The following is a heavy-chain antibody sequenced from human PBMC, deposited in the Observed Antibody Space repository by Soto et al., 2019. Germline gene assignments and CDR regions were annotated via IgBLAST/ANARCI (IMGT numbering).Heavy chain of an antibody. CDR1: GGSISSDDYY. D-gene: IGHD3-22*01. V-gene: IGHV4-30-4*01. Sequence: QVQLQESGPGLVKPSQTLSLTCTVSGGSISSDDYYWSWIRQPPTKGLEWIGYVYYSGSTYYNPSLKSRLTISVDTSKSQFSLKLSSVTAADTSVYYCARGITLKAVVQRDAPDKTYFDSWGRGTLVTVSS. CDR2: VYYSGST. J-gene: IGHJ4*02. CDR3: ARGITLKAVVQRDAPDKTYFDS.